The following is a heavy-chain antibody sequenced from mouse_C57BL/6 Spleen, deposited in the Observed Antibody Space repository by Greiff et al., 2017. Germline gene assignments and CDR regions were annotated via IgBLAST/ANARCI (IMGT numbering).Heavy chain of an antibody. CDR3: ARRTAGYY. V-gene: IGHV1-50*01. Sequence: VQLQQPGAELVKPGASVKLSCKASGYTFTSYWMQWVKQRPGQGLEWIGEIDPYASYPNYKQKFKGKATLTVDTSSSTAYMQLSSLTSEDSAVYDCARRTAGYYWGQGATLTVSS. J-gene: IGHJ2*01. CDR2: IDPYASYP. CDR1: GYTFTSYW.